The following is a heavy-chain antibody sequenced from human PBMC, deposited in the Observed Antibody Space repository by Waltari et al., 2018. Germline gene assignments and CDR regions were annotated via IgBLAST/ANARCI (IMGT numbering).Heavy chain of an antibody. J-gene: IGHJ4*02. D-gene: IGHD3-10*01. CDR3: ARGRLWFRELLYFDY. CDR2: IYYSGST. V-gene: IGHV4-39*07. Sequence: QLQLQESGPGLVKPSETLSLTCTVSGGSISSSSYYWGWIRQPPGKGLEWIGSIYYSGSTYYNPSLKSRVTISVDTSKNQFSLKLSSVTAADTAVYYCARGRLWFRELLYFDYWGQGTLVIVSS. CDR1: GGSISSSSYY.